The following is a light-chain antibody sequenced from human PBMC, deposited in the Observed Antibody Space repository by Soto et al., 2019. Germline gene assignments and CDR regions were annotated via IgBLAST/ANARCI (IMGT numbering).Light chain of an antibody. CDR2: VVS. Sequence: DIQMTQSPSAMSVSVGDRVTITCRASQDISNYLAWFQQKPGQVPKRLIYVVSSLQSGVPSRFSGSGSGTEFTLTISSLQPEDFATYYCAQNRSYPWTFGQGTKVDIK. CDR1: QDISNY. CDR3: AQNRSYPWT. J-gene: IGKJ1*01. V-gene: IGKV1-17*03.